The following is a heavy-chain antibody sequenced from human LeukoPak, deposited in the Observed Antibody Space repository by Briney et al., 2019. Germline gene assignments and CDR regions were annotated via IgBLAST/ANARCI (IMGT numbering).Heavy chain of an antibody. D-gene: IGHD4-23*01. V-gene: IGHV3-74*01. CDR2: INSDGSTT. Sequence: PGGSLRLSCAASGFIFDDYGMSWVRQAPGKGLVWVSRINSDGSTTNYADSVKGRFTISRDNAKNTLYLQMNSLRAEDTAVYYCARIYGGSDYWGQGTLVTVSS. CDR3: ARIYGGSDY. J-gene: IGHJ4*02. CDR1: GFIFDDYG.